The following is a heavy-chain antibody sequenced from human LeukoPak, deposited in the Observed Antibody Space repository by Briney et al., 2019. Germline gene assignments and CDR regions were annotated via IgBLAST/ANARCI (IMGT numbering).Heavy chain of an antibody. CDR3: ARDQYDTWSRRGNFDS. CDR1: GFTFSSYG. J-gene: IGHJ4*02. CDR2: ISYDGGDR. D-gene: IGHD3-3*01. V-gene: IGHV3-30*03. Sequence: GGSLRLSCAASGFTFSSYGMHWVRQAPGKGLEWVAVISYDGGDRYYADSVKGRFTLSRDNSKNTLYLLMNSLRAEDTAVFYCARDQYDTWSRRGNFDSWGQGTLVIVSS.